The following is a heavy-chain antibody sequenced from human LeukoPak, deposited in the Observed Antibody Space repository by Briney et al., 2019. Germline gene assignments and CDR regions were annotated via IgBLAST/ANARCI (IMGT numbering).Heavy chain of an antibody. CDR1: GFTFSSYG. CDR3: AKDFYGSGTYPLFDY. CDR2: IRYDGNNK. D-gene: IGHD3-10*01. Sequence: GGSLRPSCAASGFTFSSYGMHWVRQAPGKGLEWVAFIRYDGNNKYYADSVKGRFTISRDNSKNTLYLQMNSLRTEDTAVYYCAKDFYGSGTYPLFDYWGQGTLAIVSS. V-gene: IGHV3-30*02. J-gene: IGHJ4*02.